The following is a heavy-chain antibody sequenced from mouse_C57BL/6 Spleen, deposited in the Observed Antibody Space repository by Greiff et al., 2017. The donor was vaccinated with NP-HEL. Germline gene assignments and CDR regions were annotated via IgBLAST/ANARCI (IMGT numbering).Heavy chain of an antibody. CDR2: IYPGDGDT. J-gene: IGHJ3*01. D-gene: IGHD2-4*01. CDR1: GYAFSSYW. V-gene: IGHV1-80*01. Sequence: QVQLQQSGAELVKPGASVKISCKASGYAFSSYWMNWVKQRPGKGLEWIGQIYPGDGDTNYNGKFKGKATLTADKSSSTAYMQFSSLTSEDSAVYFCARFYDYDGAWFAYWGQGTLVTVSA. CDR3: ARFYDYDGAWFAY.